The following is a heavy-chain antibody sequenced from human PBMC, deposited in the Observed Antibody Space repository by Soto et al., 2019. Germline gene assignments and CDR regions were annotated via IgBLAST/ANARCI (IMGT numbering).Heavy chain of an antibody. D-gene: IGHD3-16*01. CDR3: ARRGYVDYYGMDV. CDR2: IYPGDSDT. J-gene: IGHJ6*01. Sequence: VESLIIFCKASGDSSTSYWIGWVLQMPGKGLEWMGIIYPGDSDTRYSPSFQGQVTISADKSISTAYLQWSSLKASDTAMYYCARRGYVDYYGMDVWGQGTTVTVSS. CDR1: GDSSTSYW. V-gene: IGHV5-51*01.